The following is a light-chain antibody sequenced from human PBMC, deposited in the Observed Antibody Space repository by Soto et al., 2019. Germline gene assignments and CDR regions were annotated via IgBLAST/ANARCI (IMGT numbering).Light chain of an antibody. Sequence: QSALTQPPSASGSPGQSVTISCTGTSSDVGAYNYVSWYQQHPGKAPKLMIFEVSERPSGVPDRFSGSKSGNTASLTVSGLQADDEADYYCSSYAGSNNVLFGGGTQLTVL. CDR2: EVS. CDR3: SSYAGSNNVL. J-gene: IGLJ3*02. V-gene: IGLV2-8*01. CDR1: SSDVGAYNY.